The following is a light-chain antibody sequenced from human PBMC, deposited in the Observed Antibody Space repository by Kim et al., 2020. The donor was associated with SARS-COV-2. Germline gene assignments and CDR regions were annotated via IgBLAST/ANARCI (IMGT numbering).Light chain of an antibody. J-gene: IGKJ5*01. V-gene: IGKV1-33*01. CDR1: QAIRNY. CDR2: DAS. Sequence: SASVGARVTITCQASQAIRNYLNWFQQKPGKAPKLLIYDASNLETGVPSRFSGSGSGTDFTFTISSLQPEDIATYYCQQYNTLPVTFGQGTRLE. CDR3: QQYNTLPVT.